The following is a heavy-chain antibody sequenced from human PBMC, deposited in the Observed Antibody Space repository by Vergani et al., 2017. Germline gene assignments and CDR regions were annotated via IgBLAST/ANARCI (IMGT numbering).Heavy chain of an antibody. CDR3: ARGGTMVRGVLDY. D-gene: IGHD3-10*01. Sequence: EVQLVESGGGLVQPGGSLRLSCAASGFTFSSYEMNWVRQAPGKGLEWVSYISSSGSTIYYADSVKGRFTISRDNAKNSLYLQMNSLRAEDTAVYYCARGGTMVRGVLDYWGQGTLVTVSS. CDR2: ISSSGSTI. V-gene: IGHV3-48*03. CDR1: GFTFSSYE. J-gene: IGHJ4*02.